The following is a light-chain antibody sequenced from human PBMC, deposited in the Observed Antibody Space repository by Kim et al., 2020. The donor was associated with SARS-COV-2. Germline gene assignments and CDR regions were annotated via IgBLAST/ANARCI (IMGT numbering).Light chain of an antibody. CDR3: QQSKSYPYT. CDR2: KAS. J-gene: IGKJ2*01. V-gene: IGKV1-5*03. Sequence: DIQMTQSPSTLSASVGDRVTMTCRASQSISNRLVWYQQKPGKAPKRLIYKASSLESGVPSTFRGSGSETEFTLTISSLQPDDFATYYCQQSKSYPYTFGQGTKLEI. CDR1: QSISNR.